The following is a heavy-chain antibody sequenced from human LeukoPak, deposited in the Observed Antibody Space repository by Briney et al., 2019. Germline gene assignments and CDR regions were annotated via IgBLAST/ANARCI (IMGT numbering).Heavy chain of an antibody. CDR3: AKSWSGYYHYYMDV. V-gene: IGHV3-30*02. D-gene: IGHD3-3*01. CDR1: GFTFSTYA. J-gene: IGHJ6*03. CDR2: IRNDGTNK. Sequence: PGGSLRLSCATSGFTFSTYAMHWVRQAPGKGLEWVASIRNDGTNKNHVDSVKGRFTISRDNSKNTLFLQMDSLRPEDTAIYYCAKSWSGYYHYYMDVWGKGTTVIVSS.